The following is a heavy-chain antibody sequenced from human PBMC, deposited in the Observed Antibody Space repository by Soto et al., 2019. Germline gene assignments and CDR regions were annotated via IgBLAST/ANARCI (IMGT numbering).Heavy chain of an antibody. CDR3: TRETVAGITGLDY. D-gene: IGHD1-20*01. CDR2: ISVSDAFI. CDR1: GFNVGAFA. J-gene: IGHJ4*02. V-gene: IGHV3-23*01. Sequence: GGSLRLSCAASGFNVGAFAVNWVRQAPGKGLEWVSGISVSDAFIYYADSVRGRFSISRDASENILYLQMNSLRVDDTALYYCTRETVAGITGLDYWGPGTLVTVS.